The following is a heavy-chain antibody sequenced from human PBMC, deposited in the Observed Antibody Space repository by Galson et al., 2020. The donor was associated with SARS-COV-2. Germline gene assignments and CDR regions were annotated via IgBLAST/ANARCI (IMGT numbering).Heavy chain of an antibody. D-gene: IGHD2-15*01. CDR3: ALGGYCSGGSCYSPGKNGYYYYGMDV. CDR1: GFTFSSYG. Sequence: TGGSLRLSCAASGFTFSSYGMHWVRQAPGKGLEWVAVIWYDGSNKYYADSVKGRFTISRDNSKNTLYLQMNSLRAEDTAVYYCALGGYCSGGSCYSPGKNGYYYYGMDVWGQGTTVTVSS. CDR2: IWYDGSNK. J-gene: IGHJ6*02. V-gene: IGHV3-33*01.